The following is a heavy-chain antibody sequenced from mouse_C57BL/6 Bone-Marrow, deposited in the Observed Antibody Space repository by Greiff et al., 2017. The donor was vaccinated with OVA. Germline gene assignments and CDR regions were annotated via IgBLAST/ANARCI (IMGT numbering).Heavy chain of an antibody. CDR2: INPSNGGT. Sequence: QVQLQQPGTELVKPGASVKLSCKASGYTFTSYWMHWVKQRPGQGLEWIGNINPSNGGTNYNEKFKSKATLTVDKSSSTAYMQLSSLTSEDSAVYYFARDSAGYLFYFDYWGQGTTLTVSS. CDR3: ARDSAGYLFYFDY. D-gene: IGHD3-2*02. J-gene: IGHJ2*01. V-gene: IGHV1-53*01. CDR1: GYTFTSYW.